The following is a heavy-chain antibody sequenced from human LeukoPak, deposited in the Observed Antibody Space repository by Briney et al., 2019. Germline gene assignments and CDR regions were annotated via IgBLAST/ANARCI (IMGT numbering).Heavy chain of an antibody. V-gene: IGHV3-23*01. J-gene: IGHJ4*02. CDR1: GFTFSSYA. Sequence: GRSLRLSCAASGFTFSSYAMSWVRQAPGKGLEWVSAISGSGGSTYYADSVKGRFTISRDNSKNTLYLQMNSLRAEDTAVYYCAKDRSYYYGSGSYSFDYWGQGTLVTVSS. CDR2: ISGSGGST. D-gene: IGHD3-10*01. CDR3: AKDRSYYYGSGSYSFDY.